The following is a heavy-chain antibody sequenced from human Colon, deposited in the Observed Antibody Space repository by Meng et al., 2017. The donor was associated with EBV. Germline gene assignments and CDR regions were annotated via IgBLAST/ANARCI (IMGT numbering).Heavy chain of an antibody. CDR1: GGSISSGGYY. V-gene: IGHV4-30-4*08. D-gene: IGHD2-21*01. CDR3: ASFDHIPRRNYFDY. CDR2: IYYSGSA. Sequence: QVQLQESGPGLVKPSQTLSLTCTVSGGSISSGGYYWSWIRQHPGKGLEWIGYIYYSGSAYYNPSLKSRVSISVDTSKNQFSLNLNSMTAADTAVYYCASFDHIPRRNYFDYWGQGTLVTVSA. J-gene: IGHJ4*02.